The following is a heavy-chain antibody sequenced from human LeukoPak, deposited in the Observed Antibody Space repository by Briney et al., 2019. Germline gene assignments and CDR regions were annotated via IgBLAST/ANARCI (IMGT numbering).Heavy chain of an antibody. V-gene: IGHV1-18*04. CDR1: GYTFTSYG. D-gene: IGHD2-15*01. CDR3: ARDRVYCSGGSCLNWFDP. Sequence: GASVKVSCKASGYTFTSYGISWVRQAPGQGLEWMGWISAYNGNTNYAQELQGRVTMTTDTSTSTAYMELRSLRSDDTAVYYCARDRVYCSGGSCLNWFDPWGQGTLVTVSS. CDR2: ISAYNGNT. J-gene: IGHJ5*02.